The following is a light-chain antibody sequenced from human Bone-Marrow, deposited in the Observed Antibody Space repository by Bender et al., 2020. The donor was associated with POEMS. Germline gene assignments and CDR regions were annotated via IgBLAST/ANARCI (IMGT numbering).Light chain of an antibody. CDR1: SSNIGTNP. CDR3: AAWDDSLNGWV. J-gene: IGLJ3*02. Sequence: QSVLTQPPSASGTPGQRVTISCSGSSSNIGTNPVNWYQQLPGTAPKLLIYKDNQRPSGVPDRFSGSKSDTSASLAINGLRCEDEGDYFCAAWDDSLNGWVFGGGTKLTVL. V-gene: IGLV1-44*01. CDR2: KDN.